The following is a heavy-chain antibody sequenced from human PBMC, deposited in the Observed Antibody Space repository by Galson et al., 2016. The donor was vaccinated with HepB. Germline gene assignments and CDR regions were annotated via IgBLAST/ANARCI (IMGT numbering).Heavy chain of an antibody. CDR3: ATGVSSSGSWFDP. V-gene: IGHV4-39*07. CDR2: LSYGGGT. Sequence: SETLSLTCTVSGGYITNRSYYWGWVRQPPGKGLEWVGSLSYGGGTYYNPSLKSRATISVDTSKNHFSLKLTSVTAADTAAYYVATGVSSSGSWFDPWGQGTLVTGSS. J-gene: IGHJ5*02. D-gene: IGHD3-22*01. CDR1: GGYITNRSYY.